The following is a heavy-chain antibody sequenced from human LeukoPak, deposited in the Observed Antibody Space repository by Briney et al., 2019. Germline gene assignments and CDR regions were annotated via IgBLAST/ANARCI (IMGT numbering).Heavy chain of an antibody. J-gene: IGHJ4*02. D-gene: IGHD2-15*01. CDR3: ARDSAYCSGGTCLRVFDY. Sequence: TSSETLSLTCAVSDYSISSTYHWGWIRQPPGKGLEWIGSIYHTGSTYYNPSLKSRVTISADTSKNQFSLKLSSVTAADTAVYYCARDSAYCSGGTCLRVFDYWGQGTLVTVSS. CDR2: IYHTGST. CDR1: DYSISSTYH. V-gene: IGHV4-38-2*02.